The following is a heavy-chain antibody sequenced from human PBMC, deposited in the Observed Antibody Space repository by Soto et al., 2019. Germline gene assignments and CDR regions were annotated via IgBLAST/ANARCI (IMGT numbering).Heavy chain of an antibody. J-gene: IGHJ6*02. V-gene: IGHV4-30-2*01. CDR1: GGSISSGGYS. CDR3: ARESTMVRGVDYGMDV. Sequence: SETLSLTCAVSGGSISSGGYSWSWIRQPPGKGLEWIGYIYHSGSTYYNPSLKSRVTISVDRSKNQFSLKLSSVTAADTAVYYCARESTMVRGVDYGMDVCGQGPTVTVYS. D-gene: IGHD3-10*01. CDR2: IYHSGST.